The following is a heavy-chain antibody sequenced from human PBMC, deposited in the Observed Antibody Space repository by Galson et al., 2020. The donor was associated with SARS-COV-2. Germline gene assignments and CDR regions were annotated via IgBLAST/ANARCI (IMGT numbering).Heavy chain of an antibody. V-gene: IGHV1-18*01. Sequence: ASVTVSCKASGYTFTDYDITWVRQAPGQGLEWMGWITPHNGDTRYAQNLKGRLTLTTDTSTNTAHMELRSLRSDDTAVYYCARDSETDYFNYWGQGSLVTVSS. CDR2: ITPHNGDT. CDR1: GYTFTDYD. CDR3: ARDSETDYFNY. J-gene: IGHJ4*02.